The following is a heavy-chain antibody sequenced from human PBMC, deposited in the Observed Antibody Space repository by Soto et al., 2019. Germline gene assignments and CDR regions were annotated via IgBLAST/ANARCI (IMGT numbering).Heavy chain of an antibody. CDR3: TRHAGGQVVHSFYYYFIDV. Sequence: EVQLVESGGGLVQPGGSLKLACLASGFPLSDSAIHWVRKASGKGLEWVGRIRSKTNNYATTYGAPVRGRFTLSRDDSKNTAYLQMNNLESEDAAVYYCTRHAGGQVVHSFYYYFIDVWGKGTTVSV. CDR1: GFPLSDSA. CDR2: IRSKTNNYAT. D-gene: IGHD2-15*01. J-gene: IGHJ6*03. V-gene: IGHV3-73*01.